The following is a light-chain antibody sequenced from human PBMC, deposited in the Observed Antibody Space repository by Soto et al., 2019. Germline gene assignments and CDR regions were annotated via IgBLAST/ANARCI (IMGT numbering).Light chain of an antibody. J-gene: IGKJ1*01. CDR2: VAS. Sequence: DIQMTQSPSSLSASVGDRVTITCRASQAIRNDVGWYQQKPGKDPKLLIYVASRLESGVPSRFSGSGFGTEFTLTISGLQPEEFATYYCLQHNNYPWTFGQGTRVEIK. CDR1: QAIRND. CDR3: LQHNNYPWT. V-gene: IGKV1-17*01.